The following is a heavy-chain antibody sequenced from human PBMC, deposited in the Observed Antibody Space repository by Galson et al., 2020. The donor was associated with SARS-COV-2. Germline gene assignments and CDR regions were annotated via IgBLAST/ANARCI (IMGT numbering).Heavy chain of an antibody. V-gene: IGHV3-9*01. D-gene: IGHD1-26*01. J-gene: IGHJ6*02. CDR2: ISWKSNNI. CDR3: TKDRGSYFFYYGMDV. Sequence: SLNISCAASGFTFDDYDMHWVRQVPGKGLEWVSGISWKSNNIGYAVSVKGRFTISRDNAKNSLYLQMNSLRVEDTALYYCTKDRGSYFFYYGMDVWGQGTTVTVSS. CDR1: GFTFDDYD.